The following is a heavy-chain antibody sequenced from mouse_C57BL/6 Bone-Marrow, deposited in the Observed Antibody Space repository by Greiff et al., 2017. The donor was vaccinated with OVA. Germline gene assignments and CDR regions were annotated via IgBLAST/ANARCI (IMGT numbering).Heavy chain of an antibody. CDR2: SRNKANDYTT. CDR3: ARGYGSIPYYAMDY. D-gene: IGHD1-1*01. J-gene: IGHJ4*01. CDR1: GFTFSDFY. V-gene: IGHV7-1*01. Sequence: EVKLVESGGGLVQSGRSLRLSCATSGFTFSDFYMEWVRQAPGKGLEWIAASRNKANDYTTAYSASVKGRFIVSRDTSQSSLYLQMNALRAEDTAIYYCARGYGSIPYYAMDYWGQGTSVTVSS.